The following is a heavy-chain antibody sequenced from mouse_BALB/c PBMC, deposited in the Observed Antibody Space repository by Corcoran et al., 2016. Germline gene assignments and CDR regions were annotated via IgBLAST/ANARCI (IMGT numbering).Heavy chain of an antibody. J-gene: IGHJ3*01. D-gene: IGHD1-3*01. Sequence: EVQLQQSGPELVKPGASVKMSCQASGYTFTSYVMHWVKQKPEQGREWIGYINPYNDGTKYNEKFKGKATLTSDKSSSTAYMVLSSLTSEDSAVYYCFNSWVAYWGQGTLVTVSA. V-gene: IGHV1S136*01. CDR2: INPYNDGT. CDR1: GYTFTSYV. CDR3: FNSWVAY.